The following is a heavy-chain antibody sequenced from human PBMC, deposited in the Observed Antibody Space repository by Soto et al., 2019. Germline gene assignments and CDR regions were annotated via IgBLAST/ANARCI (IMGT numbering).Heavy chain of an antibody. V-gene: IGHV3-30-3*01. J-gene: IGHJ4*02. CDR3: VRQRIVGATTTLDY. Sequence: SLRLSCAASGFTFSSYAMFWVRQAPGKGLEWVALISYDGNNQYSADSVKGRFTISRDNSKNTLYLQMNSLRAEDTAVYYCVRQRIVGATTTLDYWGQGTLVTVYS. D-gene: IGHD1-26*01. CDR1: GFTFSSYA. CDR2: ISYDGNNQ.